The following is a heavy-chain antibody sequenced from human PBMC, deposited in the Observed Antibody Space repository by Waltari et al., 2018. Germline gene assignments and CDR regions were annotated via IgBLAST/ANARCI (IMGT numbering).Heavy chain of an antibody. CDR3: ARETAHYDSSGYYFPDY. V-gene: IGHV4-59*01. Sequence: QVQLQESGPGLVKPSETLSLTCTVSGGSISSYYWSWIRQPPGKGLEWIGYIYYSGSTNYNPSLKSRVTISVDTSKNQFSLKLSSVTAADTAVYYCARETAHYDSSGYYFPDYWGQGTLVTVSS. J-gene: IGHJ4*02. CDR2: IYYSGST. CDR1: GGSISSYY. D-gene: IGHD3-22*01.